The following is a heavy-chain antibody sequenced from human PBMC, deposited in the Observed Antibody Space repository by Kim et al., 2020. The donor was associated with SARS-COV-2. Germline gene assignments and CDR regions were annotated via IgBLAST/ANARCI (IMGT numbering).Heavy chain of an antibody. CDR3: ANFES. Sequence: FEGSNKYYADSVMGRFTISRDNSKNMLFLQMNSLRAEDTAVYYCANFESWGQGTLVTVSS. CDR2: FEGSNK. V-gene: IGHV3-33*06. J-gene: IGHJ4*02.